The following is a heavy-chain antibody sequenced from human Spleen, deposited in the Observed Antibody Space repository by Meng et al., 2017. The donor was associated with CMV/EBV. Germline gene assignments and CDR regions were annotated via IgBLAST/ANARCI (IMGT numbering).Heavy chain of an antibody. CDR1: GTTFSNYD. CDR3: ARDSPSLYSSSPGIDF. D-gene: IGHD6-6*01. J-gene: IGHJ4*02. V-gene: IGHV1-18*01. CDR2: ISVYTDNT. Sequence: ASVKVSCKTSGTTFSNYDMNWVRQAPGQGLEWMGWISVYTDNTSSAQKYQGRLTMTTDTSTSTAYMEVRSLRSDDTAVYYCARDSPSLYSSSPGIDFWGQGTLVTVSS.